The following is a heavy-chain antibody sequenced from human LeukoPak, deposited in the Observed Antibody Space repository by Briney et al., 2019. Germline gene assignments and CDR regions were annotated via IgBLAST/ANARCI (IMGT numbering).Heavy chain of an antibody. Sequence: GGSLRLSCAASGFTFSTYAMSWVRQAPGKGLEWVSAINGRGDNTYYADFVKGRFTISRDNSKGTVFLQMNSLRTEDTAVYYCAKDRVSPGFNLFDPWGQGTLVTVSS. CDR2: INGRGDNT. D-gene: IGHD3-16*01. J-gene: IGHJ5*02. CDR1: GFTFSTYA. V-gene: IGHV3-23*01. CDR3: AKDRVSPGFNLFDP.